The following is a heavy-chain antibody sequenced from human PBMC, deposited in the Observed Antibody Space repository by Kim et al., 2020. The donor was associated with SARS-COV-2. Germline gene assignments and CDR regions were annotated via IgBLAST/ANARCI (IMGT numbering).Heavy chain of an antibody. V-gene: IGHV6-1*01. CDR3: ARDPSGWARLVNQGYYYHGMDV. Sequence: SQTLSLTCAISGDSVSSNSAAWNWIRQSPSRGLEWLGRTYYRSKWYNDYAVSVKSRITINPDTSKNQFSLQLNSVTPEDTAVYYCARDPSGWARLVNQGYYYHGMDVWGQGTTVTVSS. CDR1: GDSVSSNSAA. D-gene: IGHD6-19*01. J-gene: IGHJ6*02. CDR2: TYYRSKWYN.